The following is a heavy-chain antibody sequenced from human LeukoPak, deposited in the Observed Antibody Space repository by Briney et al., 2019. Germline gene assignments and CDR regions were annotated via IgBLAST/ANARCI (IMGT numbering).Heavy chain of an antibody. D-gene: IGHD4-17*01. CDR3: ASGGNYGDYY. CDR1: GGSFSGYY. Sequence: SETLSLTCAVYGGSFSGYYWSWIRQPPGKGLEWIGEINHSGSTNYNPSLKSRVTISVDTSKNQFSLKLSSVTAADTAVYYCASGGNYGDYYWGQGTLVTVSS. CDR2: INHSGST. V-gene: IGHV4-34*01. J-gene: IGHJ4*02.